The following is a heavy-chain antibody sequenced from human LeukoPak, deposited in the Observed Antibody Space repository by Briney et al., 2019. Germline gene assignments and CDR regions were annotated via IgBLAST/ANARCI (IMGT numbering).Heavy chain of an antibody. CDR2: INAGNGNT. V-gene: IGHV1-3*01. CDR1: GYTFTSYA. CDR3: ARPRYSYGYYFDY. Sequence: ASVKVSCKASGYTFTSYAMHWVGQAPGQRLEWMGWINAGNGNTKYSQKFQGRVTITRDTSASTAYMELSSLRSEDTAVYYCARPRYSYGYYFDYWGQGTLVTVSS. J-gene: IGHJ4*02. D-gene: IGHD5-18*01.